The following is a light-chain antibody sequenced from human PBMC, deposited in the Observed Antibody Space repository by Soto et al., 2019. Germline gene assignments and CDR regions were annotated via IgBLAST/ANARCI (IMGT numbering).Light chain of an antibody. Sequence: EKALTQSPVTLSLSPGDRATLSCRASQSVSSNLAWYQQRPGQAPRLLIYGASSRATGIPDRFSGGGSGTDFTLTISRLEPEDFAVYYCQQYGSSRTFGQGTKVDIK. CDR1: QSVSSN. J-gene: IGKJ1*01. V-gene: IGKV3-20*01. CDR3: QQYGSSRT. CDR2: GAS.